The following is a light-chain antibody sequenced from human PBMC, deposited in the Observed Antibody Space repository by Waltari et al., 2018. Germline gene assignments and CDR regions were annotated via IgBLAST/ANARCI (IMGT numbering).Light chain of an antibody. CDR2: NTY. V-gene: IGKV3-20*01. CDR1: QSVARA. J-gene: IGKJ1*01. Sequence: EIVLTQSPGTLSLSPGERATLSCRASQSVARALAWYQQKPGRPPRLLIYNTYTRATGVPDRFSGGGSGTDFSLTISRLEPEDFAVYYCQNYVRLPATFGQGTKVEIK. CDR3: QNYVRLPAT.